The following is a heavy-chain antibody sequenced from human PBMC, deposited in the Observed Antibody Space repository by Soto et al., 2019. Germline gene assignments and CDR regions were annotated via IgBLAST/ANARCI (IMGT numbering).Heavy chain of an antibody. J-gene: IGHJ6*02. Sequence: GGSLRLSCAASGFTFSSYAMHWVRQAPGKGLEWVAVISYDGSNKYYADSVKGRFTISRDNSKNTLYLQMNSLRAEDTAVYYCAREGLPSRYYYYYYGMDVWGQGTTVTVSS. V-gene: IGHV3-30-3*01. CDR1: GFTFSSYA. CDR2: ISYDGSNK. CDR3: AREGLPSRYYYYYYGMDV. D-gene: IGHD5-12*01.